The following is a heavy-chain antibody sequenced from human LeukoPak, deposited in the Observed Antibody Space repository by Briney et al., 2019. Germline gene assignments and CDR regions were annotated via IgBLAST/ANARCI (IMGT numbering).Heavy chain of an antibody. D-gene: IGHD3-10*01. J-gene: IGHJ6*03. CDR2: INPNSGGT. CDR1: GYTFTGYY. V-gene: IGHV1-2*02. Sequence: ASVKVSCKASGYTFTGYYMHWVRQAPGQGLEWMGWINPNSGGTNYAQKFQGRVTMTRDTSITTAYMDLSSLRSDDTAVYYCARDLHRVVVRGVPHYYYYMDVWGKGTTVTISS. CDR3: ARDLHRVVVRGVPHYYYYMDV.